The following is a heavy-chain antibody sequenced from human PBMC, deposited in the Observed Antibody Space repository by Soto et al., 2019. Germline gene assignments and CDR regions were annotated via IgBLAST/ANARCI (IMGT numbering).Heavy chain of an antibody. CDR2: ISGSGGST. J-gene: IGHJ6*02. CDR3: ARGVGISSSWSTGVGMDV. D-gene: IGHD6-13*01. V-gene: IGHV3-23*01. Sequence: EVQLLESGGGLVQPGGSLRLSCAASGFTFSSYAVSWVRHAPGKGLEWVSAISGSGGSTYYADSVKGRFTISRDNSKNTLYLQMNSLRAEDTAVYYCARGVGISSSWSTGVGMDVWGQGTTVTVSS. CDR1: GFTFSSYA.